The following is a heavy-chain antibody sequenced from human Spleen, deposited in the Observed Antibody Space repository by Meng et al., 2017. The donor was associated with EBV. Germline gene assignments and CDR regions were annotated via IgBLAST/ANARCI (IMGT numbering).Heavy chain of an antibody. CDR2: LYSGGSM. V-gene: IGHV3-53*01. Sequence: EVQLVESGGGLIQPGGSLRLSGAASGLIVSNNYMSWVRQAPGKGLEWVSVLYSGGSMYYADAVKGRFIISRDTSKNTLYLQMNSLRVDDTAMYYCASPSFMPGYNSGRRGRNYWGQGTLVTVSS. J-gene: IGHJ4*02. CDR1: GLIVSNNY. CDR3: ASPSFMPGYNSGRRGRNY. D-gene: IGHD2-15*01.